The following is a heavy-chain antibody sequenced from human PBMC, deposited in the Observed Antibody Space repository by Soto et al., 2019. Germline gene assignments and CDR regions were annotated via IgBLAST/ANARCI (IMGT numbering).Heavy chain of an antibody. CDR1: GFFISSGNY. D-gene: IGHD2-15*01. V-gene: IGHV4-38-2*01. J-gene: IGHJ3*01. CDR2: IFHGGNT. Sequence: PSETLSLTXAGSGFFISSGNYWGWIRKPPGKGLEWIGSIFHGGNTYYNPSLKSRVTISVDMSKNQFSLKLNSVTAADTAVYYCARARWYDAFDVWGQGTVVTVSS. CDR3: ARARWYDAFDV.